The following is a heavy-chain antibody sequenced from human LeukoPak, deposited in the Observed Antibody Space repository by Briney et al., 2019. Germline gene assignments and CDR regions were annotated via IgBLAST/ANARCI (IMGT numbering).Heavy chain of an antibody. CDR2: ISYDGSNK. J-gene: IGHJ5*02. D-gene: IGHD6-19*01. CDR3: ARDRSVSGWTRPVNWFDP. V-gene: IGHV3-30-3*01. CDR1: GFTFSSYA. Sequence: GGSLRLSCAASGFTFSSYAMHWVRQAPGKGLEWVAVISYDGSNKYYTDSVKGRFTISRDNSKNTLYLQMNSLRAEDTAAYYCARDRSVSGWTRPVNWFDPWGQGTLVTVSS.